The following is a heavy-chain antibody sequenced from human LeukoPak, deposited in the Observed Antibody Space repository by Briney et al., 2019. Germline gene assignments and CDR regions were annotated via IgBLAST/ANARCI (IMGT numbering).Heavy chain of an antibody. CDR3: ARALYYYMDV. CDR2: INWNGGST. J-gene: IGHJ6*03. V-gene: IGHV3-20*04. Sequence: GGSLRLSCAASGFTVSSNYMSWVRQAPGKGLEWVSGINWNGGSTGYADSVEGRFTISRDNAKNSLYLQMNSLRAEDTALYYCARALYYYMDVWGKGTTVTVSS. CDR1: GFTVSSNY.